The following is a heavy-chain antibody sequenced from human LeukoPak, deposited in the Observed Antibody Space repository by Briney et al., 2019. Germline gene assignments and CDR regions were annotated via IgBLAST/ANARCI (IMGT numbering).Heavy chain of an antibody. V-gene: IGHV3-48*03. CDR3: ARGSGSYDFWSGYYSGAFDI. D-gene: IGHD3-3*01. CDR1: GFTFSSYE. CDR2: ISSSGSTI. J-gene: IGHJ3*02. Sequence: GGSLRLSSAASGFTFSSYEMNWVRQAPGKGLEWVSYISSSGSTIYYADSVKGRFTISRDNAKNSLYLQMNSLRAEDTAAYYCARGSGSYDFWSGYYSGAFDIWGQGTMVTVSS.